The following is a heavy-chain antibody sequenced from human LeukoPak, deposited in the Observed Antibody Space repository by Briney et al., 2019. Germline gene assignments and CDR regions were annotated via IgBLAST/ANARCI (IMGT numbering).Heavy chain of an antibody. V-gene: IGHV3-53*01. CDR1: GFTVSSNY. J-gene: IGHJ3*01. D-gene: IGHD5-18*01. CDR3: TTLRPWIQPR. Sequence: GGSLRLSCAASGFTVSSNYMSWVRQAPGKGLEWVSVIYSGGSTYYADSVKGRFTISRDDSKNTLYLQMNRLKTEDTAVYYCTTLRPWIQPRWGQGTMVTVSS. CDR2: IYSGGST.